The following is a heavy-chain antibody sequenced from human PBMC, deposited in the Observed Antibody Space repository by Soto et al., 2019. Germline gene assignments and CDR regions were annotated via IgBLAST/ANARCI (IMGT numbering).Heavy chain of an antibody. CDR2: IYNSGST. V-gene: IGHV4-31*03. Sequence: SETLSLTCTVSVGSISSGGYYWSWIRQHPGKGLEWIGYIYNSGSTYYNPSLKSRVTTSVDTSQNQFSLRLISVTAADTAMYFCVRIRYQLPSSVLWLDPWGQGTPVTVSS. D-gene: IGHD3-16*01. CDR3: VRIRYQLPSSVLWLDP. J-gene: IGHJ5*02. CDR1: VGSISSGGYY.